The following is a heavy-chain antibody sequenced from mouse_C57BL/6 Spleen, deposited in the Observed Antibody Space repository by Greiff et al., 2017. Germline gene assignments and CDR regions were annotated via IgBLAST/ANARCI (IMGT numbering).Heavy chain of an antibody. D-gene: IGHD2-4*01. CDR3: ARGYDYPYYYAMDY. CDR1: GYTFTSYW. CDR2: IYPGSGST. J-gene: IGHJ4*01. V-gene: IGHV1-55*01. Sequence: QVQLQQPGAELVKPGASVKMYCKASGYTFTSYWITWVKQRPGQGLEWIGDIYPGSGSTNYNEKFKSKATLTVDTSSSTAYMQLSSLTSEDSAVYYCARGYDYPYYYAMDYWGQGTSVTVSS.